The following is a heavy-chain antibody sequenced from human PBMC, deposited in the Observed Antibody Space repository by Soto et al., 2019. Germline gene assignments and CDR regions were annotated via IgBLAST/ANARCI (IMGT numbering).Heavy chain of an antibody. CDR1: GFTFSSYG. Sequence: QVQLVESGGGVVQPGRSLRLSCAASGFTFSSYGMHWVRQAPGKGLEWVAVIWYDGSNKYYADSVKGRFTISRDNSKNTLYLQMNSLRAENTAVYYCARSIAAAGSFGSYYYYGMDVWGQGTTVTVSS. CDR2: IWYDGSNK. J-gene: IGHJ6*02. CDR3: ARSIAAAGSFGSYYYYGMDV. D-gene: IGHD6-13*01. V-gene: IGHV3-33*01.